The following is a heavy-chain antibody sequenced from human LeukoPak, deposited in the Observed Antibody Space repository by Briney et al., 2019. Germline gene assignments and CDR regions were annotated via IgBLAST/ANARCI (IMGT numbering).Heavy chain of an antibody. V-gene: IGHV3-23*01. Sequence: GGSLRLSCAASGFTFSSYAMSWVRQAPEKGLEWVSGISGSGGSTYYADSVKGRFTISRDNSKNRLYLQMNSLRAEDTAVYYCAKRPRGNYLDPFDYWGQGTLVTVSS. CDR3: AKRPRGNYLDPFDY. D-gene: IGHD3-10*01. CDR2: ISGSGGST. CDR1: GFTFSSYA. J-gene: IGHJ4*02.